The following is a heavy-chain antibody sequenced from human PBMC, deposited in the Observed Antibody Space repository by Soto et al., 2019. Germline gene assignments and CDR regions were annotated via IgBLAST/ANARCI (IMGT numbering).Heavy chain of an antibody. J-gene: IGHJ4*02. CDR3: ASWSGMRLRKYSSSSIKGHSFDY. CDR2: INHSGST. D-gene: IGHD6-6*01. CDR1: GGSFSGYY. V-gene: IGHV4-34*01. Sequence: QVQLQQWGAGLLKPSETLSLTCAVYGGSFSGYYWSWIRQPPGKGLEWIGEINHSGSTNYNPSLNSRVTISVDTSKNQFSLKLSSVTAADTAVYYCASWSGMRLRKYSSSSIKGHSFDYWGQGTLVTVSS.